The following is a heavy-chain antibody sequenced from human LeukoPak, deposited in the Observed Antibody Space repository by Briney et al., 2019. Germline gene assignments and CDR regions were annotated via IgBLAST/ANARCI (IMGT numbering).Heavy chain of an antibody. CDR2: IRSKANSYAT. J-gene: IGHJ4*02. D-gene: IGHD1-26*01. V-gene: IGHV3-73*01. CDR3: TRHVVGATREDY. CDR1: GFIFSDST. Sequence: PGGSLRFSCAASGFIFSDSTMHWVRQVSGKGLEWVGRIRSKANSYATTYAASVRGRFTISRNDSENTAYLQMNSLKTEDTAVYYCTRHVVGATREDYWGQGTLVTVSS.